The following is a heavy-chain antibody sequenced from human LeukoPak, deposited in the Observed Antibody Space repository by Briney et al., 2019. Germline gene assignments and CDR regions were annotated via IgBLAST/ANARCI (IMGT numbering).Heavy chain of an antibody. CDR2: IRSKAYGGTT. D-gene: IGHD3-10*01. J-gene: IGHJ3*02. Sequence: GGSLRLSCTASGFTFGDYAMSWVRQAPGKGLEWVGFIRSKAYGGTTEYAASVKGRFTISRDDSKSIAYLQMNSLKTEDTAVYYCTRDGGWFGDYAFDIWGQGTMVTVSS. CDR3: TRDGGWFGDYAFDI. CDR1: GFTFGDYA. V-gene: IGHV3-49*04.